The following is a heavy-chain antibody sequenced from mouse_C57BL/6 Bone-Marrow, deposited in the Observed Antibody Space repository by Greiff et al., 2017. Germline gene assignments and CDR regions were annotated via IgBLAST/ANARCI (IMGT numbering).Heavy chain of an antibody. Sequence: QVQLKQSGAELVRPGTSVKVSCKASGYAFTNYLIEWVKQRPGQGLEWIGVINPGSGGTNYNEKFKGKATLTADKSSSTAYMQLSSLTSEDSAVYFCARGGSYSFAYWGQGTLVTVSA. CDR1: GYAFTNYL. J-gene: IGHJ3*01. V-gene: IGHV1-54*01. CDR3: ARGGSYSFAY. D-gene: IGHD2-12*01. CDR2: INPGSGGT.